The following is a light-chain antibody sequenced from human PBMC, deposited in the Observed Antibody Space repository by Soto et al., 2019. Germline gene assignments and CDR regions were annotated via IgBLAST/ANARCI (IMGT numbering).Light chain of an antibody. Sequence: DIVMTQSPLSLPVTPGEPASISCRSSQSLLHTNGYNSLDWYLQKPGQSPQLLISLGSNRASGVADRFSGSGSGTDFTLRISRVEAEDVGVYYCMQALQTPPTFGQGTKVDIK. CDR2: LGS. V-gene: IGKV2-28*01. CDR1: QSLLHTNGYNS. J-gene: IGKJ1*01. CDR3: MQALQTPPT.